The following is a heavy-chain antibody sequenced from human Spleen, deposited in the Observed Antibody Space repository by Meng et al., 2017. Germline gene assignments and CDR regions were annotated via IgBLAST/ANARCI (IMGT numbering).Heavy chain of an antibody. CDR1: GGSLSGYY. J-gene: IGHJ5*02. V-gene: IGHV4-34*01. CDR2: RDHFGNT. Sequence: VQLQQWGAGLLKPSETLSLTCAVFGGSLSGYYCNWSRQPPGKGLEWIGGRDHFGNTIYNPSLKGRLTLSVDTSKNQISLRLTSVIAADTAVYYCVYFRSGYFSSGQGTLVTVSS. CDR3: VYFRSGYFS. D-gene: IGHD3-22*01.